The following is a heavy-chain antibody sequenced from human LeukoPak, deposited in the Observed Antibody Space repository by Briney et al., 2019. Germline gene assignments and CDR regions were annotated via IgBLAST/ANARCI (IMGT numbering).Heavy chain of an antibody. CDR2: IYSGGST. V-gene: IGHV3-53*04. CDR3: ARESPNTYYYGSGEYGMDV. J-gene: IGHJ6*02. CDR1: GFTVSSNY. Sequence: PGGSLRLSCAASGFTVSSNYMSWVRQAPGKGLEWVSVIYSGGSTYYADSVKGRFTIPRHNSKNTLYLQMNSLRAEDTAVYYCARESPNTYYYGSGEYGMDVWGQGTTVTVSS. D-gene: IGHD3-10*01.